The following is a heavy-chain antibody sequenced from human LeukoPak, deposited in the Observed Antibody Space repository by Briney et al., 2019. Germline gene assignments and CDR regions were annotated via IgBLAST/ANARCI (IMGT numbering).Heavy chain of an antibody. V-gene: IGHV6-1*01. J-gene: IGHJ3*02. Sequence: SQTLSLTCALSGDSVSSNSAAWDWIRQSPTRGLEWLGRTYYRAKWYNDYAVSVKSRITINPDTSKNPFSLQLNSVTPEDTAVYYCARGRWELLGDAFDIWGQGTMVTVSS. CDR3: ARGRWELLGDAFDI. CDR2: TYYRAKWYN. CDR1: GDSVSSNSAA. D-gene: IGHD1-26*01.